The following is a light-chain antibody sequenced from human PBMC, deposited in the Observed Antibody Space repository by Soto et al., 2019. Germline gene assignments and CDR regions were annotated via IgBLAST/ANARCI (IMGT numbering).Light chain of an antibody. CDR2: HNT. Sequence: QSVLTRPPSVSGAPGQTVTGACTGSSSNMGGGFDVHWYQLVPGGAPRLPIYHNTHRTSAVPARFSGSTSGASASLAITGLQAEDEADYYCQSYDSDLTESYVFGTGTKVTVL. J-gene: IGLJ1*01. V-gene: IGLV1-40*01. CDR1: SSNMGGGFD. CDR3: QSYDSDLTESYV.